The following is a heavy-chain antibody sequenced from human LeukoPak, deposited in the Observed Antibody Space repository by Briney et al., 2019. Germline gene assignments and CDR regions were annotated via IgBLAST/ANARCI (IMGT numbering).Heavy chain of an antibody. CDR1: GFTFDDYA. J-gene: IGHJ3*02. Sequence: GGSLRLSCATSGFTFDDYAMHLVRQAPGKGLKWVSYISSSGSTIYSADSVKGRFTISRDNAKNSLYLQMNSLRAEDTAVYYCARGSGAFDIWGQGTMVTVSS. D-gene: IGHD3-10*01. V-gene: IGHV3-11*01. CDR2: ISSSGSTI. CDR3: ARGSGAFDI.